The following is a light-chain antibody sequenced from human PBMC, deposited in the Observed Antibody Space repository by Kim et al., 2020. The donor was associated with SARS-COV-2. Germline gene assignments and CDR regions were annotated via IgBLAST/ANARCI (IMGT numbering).Light chain of an antibody. CDR2: RNN. Sequence: LTQPPSVSEDLRQSATLTCSGNNNDVGNHAAAWLQQHQGHPPKLLSYRNNDRPSGISERLSASRSGNTASLTITGLQPEDEADYYCAAWDSTLSVWV. J-gene: IGLJ3*02. CDR1: NNDVGNHA. CDR3: AAWDSTLSVWV. V-gene: IGLV10-54*01.